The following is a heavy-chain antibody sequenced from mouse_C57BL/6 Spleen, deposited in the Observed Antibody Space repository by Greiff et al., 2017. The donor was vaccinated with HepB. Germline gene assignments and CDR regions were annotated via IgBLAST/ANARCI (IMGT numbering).Heavy chain of an antibody. CDR1: GYAFSSSW. D-gene: IGHD1-1*01. Sequence: VQLQESGPELVKPGASVKIPCKASGYAFSSSWMNWVKQRPGKGLEWIGRIYPGDGDTNYNGKFKGKATLTADKSSSTAYMQLSSLTSEDSAVYFCANYYGSSYGFAYWGQGTLVTVSA. CDR2: IYPGDGDT. CDR3: ANYYGSSYGFAY. V-gene: IGHV1-82*01. J-gene: IGHJ3*01.